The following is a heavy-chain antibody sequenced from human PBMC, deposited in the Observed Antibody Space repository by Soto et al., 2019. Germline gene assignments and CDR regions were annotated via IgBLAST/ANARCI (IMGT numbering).Heavy chain of an antibody. J-gene: IGHJ4*02. CDR2: ITRTDST. V-gene: IGHV3-23*01. Sequence: GGSLRLSCTASGFTFSNYAMSWVRQAPGKGLEWVSAITRTDSTYYADSVKGRFTISRDNARNKLYLQMNSLGAEDAALYYCAKALVGEVGATDYWGQGTLVTVSS. D-gene: IGHD1-26*01. CDR1: GFTFSNYA. CDR3: AKALVGEVGATDY.